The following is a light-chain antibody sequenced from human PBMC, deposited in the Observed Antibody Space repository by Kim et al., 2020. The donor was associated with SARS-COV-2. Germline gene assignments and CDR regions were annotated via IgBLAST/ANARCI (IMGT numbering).Light chain of an antibody. V-gene: IGLV3-1*01. J-gene: IGLJ1*01. CDR1: KLGDKY. CDR3: QAWDSSTHNYV. Sequence: SYELTQPPSVSVSPGQTASITCSGYKLGDKYVSWYQQKPGQSPVVVIYQHNQRPSGIPERFSGSNSGNTATLTISGTQAMDEADYYCQAWDSSTHNYVFGAGTKVTVL. CDR2: QHN.